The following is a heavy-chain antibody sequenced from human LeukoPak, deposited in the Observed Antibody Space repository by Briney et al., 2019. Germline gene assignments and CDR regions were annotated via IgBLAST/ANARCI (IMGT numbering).Heavy chain of an antibody. CDR3: ARGKEVITMLRGLKPGYYFDY. CDR2: IHYSGST. J-gene: IGHJ4*02. D-gene: IGHD3-10*01. CDR1: GGSFSGYY. V-gene: IGHV4-59*01. Sequence: SETLSLTCAVYGGSFSGYYWSWIRQPPGKGLEWIGYIHYSGSTKYKSSLKSRVTISVDTSKNQFSLKLNSVTAADTAVYYCARGKEVITMLRGLKPGYYFDYWGQGTLVTVSS.